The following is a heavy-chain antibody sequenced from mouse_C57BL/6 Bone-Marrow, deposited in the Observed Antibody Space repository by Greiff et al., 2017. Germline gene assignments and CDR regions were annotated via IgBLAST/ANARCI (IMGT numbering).Heavy chain of an antibody. D-gene: IGHD1-1*01. CDR1: GYTFTSYW. V-gene: IGHV1-55*01. Sequence: QVQLQQPGAELVKPGASVKMSCKASGYTFTSYWITWVKQRPGQGLEWIGDIYPGSGSTSYNEKFKSKATLTVDTSASTAYMQLSSLTSEDSAVXYCASDYYSGSSSYAIDYWGQGTSVTVSS. J-gene: IGHJ4*01. CDR3: ASDYYSGSSSYAIDY. CDR2: IYPGSGST.